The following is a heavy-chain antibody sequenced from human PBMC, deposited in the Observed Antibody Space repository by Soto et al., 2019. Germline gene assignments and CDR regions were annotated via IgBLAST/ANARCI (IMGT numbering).Heavy chain of an antibody. CDR3: ARERDGSAYYHTY. J-gene: IGHJ4*02. Sequence: QVQLVESGGGVVQPGRSLRLSCVASGFTFSSYAMHWVRQAPGKGLEWVSLVSYDGRNKYYADSVKGRFTISRDNYKNTLYLRMNSLRAEDTAVYYCARERDGSAYYHTYWGQGTLVTVSS. D-gene: IGHD3-22*01. V-gene: IGHV3-30*04. CDR2: VSYDGRNK. CDR1: GFTFSSYA.